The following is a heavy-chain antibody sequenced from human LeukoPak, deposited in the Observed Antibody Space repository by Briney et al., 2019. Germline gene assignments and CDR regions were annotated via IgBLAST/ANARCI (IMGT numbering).Heavy chain of an antibody. CDR3: ARDHYDSSGYYPRRYNWFDP. CDR1: GGTSSSYA. V-gene: IGHV1-69*05. CDR2: IIPIFGTA. D-gene: IGHD3-22*01. J-gene: IGHJ5*02. Sequence: GASVKVSCKASGGTSSSYAIGWVRQAPGQGLEWMGGIIPIFGTANYAQKFQGRVTITTDESTSTAYMELSSLRSEDTAVYYCARDHYDSSGYYPRRYNWFDPWGQGTLVTVSS.